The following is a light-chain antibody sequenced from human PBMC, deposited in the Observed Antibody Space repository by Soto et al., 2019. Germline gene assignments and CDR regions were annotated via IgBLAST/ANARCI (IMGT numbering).Light chain of an antibody. Sequence: QSALTQPASVSGSPGQSMTISGTGTSSDVGAYNFVSWYQQHPGKAPKLMIYDVSNRPSGVSNRFSGSKSGNTASLTISGLQSEDKADYYCSSYTSSSTLYVFGTGTKLTVL. V-gene: IGLV2-14*01. CDR3: SSYTSSSTLYV. CDR2: DVS. J-gene: IGLJ1*01. CDR1: SSDVGAYNF.